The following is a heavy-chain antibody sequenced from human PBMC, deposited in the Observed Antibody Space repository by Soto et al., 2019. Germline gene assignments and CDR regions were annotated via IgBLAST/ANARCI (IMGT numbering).Heavy chain of an antibody. Sequence: GGSLRLSCAASGFTFSSYSMNWVRQAPGKGLEWVSYISSSSSTIYYADSVKGRFTISRDNANNSLYLQMNSLRDEDTAVYYCARGGSGYDFWSGYYGGLFDYWGQETLVTVSS. D-gene: IGHD3-3*01. V-gene: IGHV3-48*02. J-gene: IGHJ4*02. CDR2: ISSSSSTI. CDR1: GFTFSSYS. CDR3: ARGGSGYDFWSGYYGGLFDY.